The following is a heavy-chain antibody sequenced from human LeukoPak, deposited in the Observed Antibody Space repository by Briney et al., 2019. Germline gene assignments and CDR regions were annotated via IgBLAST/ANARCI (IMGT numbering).Heavy chain of an antibody. CDR3: ARALGPPGSSGWYSGFDY. CDR2: INWNGGST. Sequence: PGGSLRLSCAASGFTFDDYGMSWVRQAPGKGLEWVSGINWNGGSTGYADSVKGRFTISRDNAKNSLYLQMNSLRAEDTALYYCARALGPPGSSGWYSGFDYWGQGTLVTVSS. J-gene: IGHJ4*02. CDR1: GFTFDDYG. D-gene: IGHD6-19*01. V-gene: IGHV3-20*04.